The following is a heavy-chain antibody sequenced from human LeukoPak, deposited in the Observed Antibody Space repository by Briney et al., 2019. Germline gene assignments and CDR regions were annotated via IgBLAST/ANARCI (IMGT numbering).Heavy chain of an antibody. CDR3: ARDLYDILTGYPEYSFDY. V-gene: IGHV3-30-3*01. J-gene: IGHJ4*02. D-gene: IGHD3-9*01. Sequence: PGGSLRLSCAASGFTFSSYAMHWVRQAPGKGLEWVAVISYDGSNKYYADSVKGRFTISRDNSKNTLYLQMNSLRAEDTAVYYCARDLYDILTGYPEYSFDYWGQGTLVTVSS. CDR1: GFTFSSYA. CDR2: ISYDGSNK.